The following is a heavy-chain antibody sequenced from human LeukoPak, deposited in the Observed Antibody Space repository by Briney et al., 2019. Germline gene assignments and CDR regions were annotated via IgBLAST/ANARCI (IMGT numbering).Heavy chain of an antibody. CDR1: GYTFTSYG. J-gene: IGHJ4*02. CDR3: ARGATYYYDSSGYYQCDY. CDR2: ISAYNGNT. Sequence: ASVKVSCKASGYTFTSYGISWVRQAPGQGLEWMGWISAYNGNTNYAQKLQGRVTMTTDTSTSTAYMVLRSLRSDDTAVYYCARGATYYYDSSGYYQCDYWGQGTLVTVSS. D-gene: IGHD3-22*01. V-gene: IGHV1-18*01.